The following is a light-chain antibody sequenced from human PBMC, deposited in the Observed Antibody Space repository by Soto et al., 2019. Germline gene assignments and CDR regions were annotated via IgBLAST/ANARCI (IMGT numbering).Light chain of an antibody. CDR3: QQYNNWPLIT. Sequence: EIVLTQSPGTLSLSPGERAPLSCRARQSVSSSYLAWYQQKPGQAPRLLIYGASSRATGIPDRFSGSGSGTEFTLTISSLQSEDFAVYYCQQYNNWPLITFGQGTRLEIK. CDR1: QSVSSSY. J-gene: IGKJ5*01. V-gene: IGKV3-20*01. CDR2: GAS.